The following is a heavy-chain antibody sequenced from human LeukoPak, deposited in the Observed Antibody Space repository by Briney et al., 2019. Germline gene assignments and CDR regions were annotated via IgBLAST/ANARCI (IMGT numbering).Heavy chain of an antibody. CDR1: GFTFSSYW. V-gene: IGHV3-48*01. Sequence: PGGSLRLSCAASGFTFSSYWMSWVRQAPGKGLEWVSYISSSGSTIYYADSVKGRFTISRDNAKNSLYLQMNSLRAEDTAVYYCARDRIQLWLKGNWFDPWGQGTLVTVSS. D-gene: IGHD5-18*01. CDR2: ISSSGSTI. CDR3: ARDRIQLWLKGNWFDP. J-gene: IGHJ5*02.